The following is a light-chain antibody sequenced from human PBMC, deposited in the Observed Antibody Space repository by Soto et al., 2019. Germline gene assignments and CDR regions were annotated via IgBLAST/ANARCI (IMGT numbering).Light chain of an antibody. CDR1: QSITK. V-gene: IGKV1-5*01. J-gene: IGKJ2*01. Sequence: DIQMTQSPSTLSASVGDRVTINCRASQSITKLAWYQHKPGQAPKLLIYDATRLHYGVPSRFSGSGFGTEFTLSISSLQPDDFATYYCQQYNSYSLTFGQGTKVGIK. CDR2: DAT. CDR3: QQYNSYSLT.